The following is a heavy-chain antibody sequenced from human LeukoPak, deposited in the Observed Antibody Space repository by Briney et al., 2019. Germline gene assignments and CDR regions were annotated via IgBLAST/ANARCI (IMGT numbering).Heavy chain of an antibody. CDR1: GGSISNRNYH. CDR3: ARDPDGGYPFDY. V-gene: IGHV4-39*06. J-gene: IGHJ4*02. Sequence: SETLSLTCTVSGGSISNRNYHWGWIRQPPGKGLEWIGSIYYSGSTKYNPSLKSRVTISADTSKNQFALKLSSVTAADTAVYYCARDPDGGYPFDYWGQGTLVTVSS. D-gene: IGHD1-26*01. CDR2: IYYSGST.